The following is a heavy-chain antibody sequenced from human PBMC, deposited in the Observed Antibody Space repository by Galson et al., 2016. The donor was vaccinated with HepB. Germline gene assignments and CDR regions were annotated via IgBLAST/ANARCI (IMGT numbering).Heavy chain of an antibody. CDR2: IYISGST. Sequence: SLRLSCAASGFIVSSNYMTWVRQAPGKGLEWVSIIYISGSTYYADSVKGRFTISRDNSKNTLYLQMNSLRAEDTAVYYCARAWGNYGMDVWGQGTMVTVS. J-gene: IGHJ6*02. CDR3: ARAWGNYGMDV. CDR1: GFIVSSNY. V-gene: IGHV3-53*01. D-gene: IGHD7-27*01.